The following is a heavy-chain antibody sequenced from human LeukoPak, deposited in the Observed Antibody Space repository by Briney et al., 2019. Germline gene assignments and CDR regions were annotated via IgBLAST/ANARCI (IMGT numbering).Heavy chain of an antibody. CDR3: ARSRYFAYFDY. CDR2: ISSSSSTI. J-gene: IGHJ4*02. Sequence: GGSLRLSCAASGFTFSSYSMNWVRQAPGKGLEWVSYISSSSSTIYYADSVKGRFTISRDNAKNSLYLQMNSLRAEDTAVYYCARSRYFAYFDYWGQGTLVTVTS. D-gene: IGHD3-9*01. CDR1: GFTFSSYS. V-gene: IGHV3-48*04.